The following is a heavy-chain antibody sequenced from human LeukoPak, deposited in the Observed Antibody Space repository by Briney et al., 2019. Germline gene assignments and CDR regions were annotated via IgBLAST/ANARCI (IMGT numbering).Heavy chain of an antibody. V-gene: IGHV1-18*01. CDR3: ARDRPGRWLQFHPLDY. D-gene: IGHD5-24*01. CDR1: GYTFTSYG. CDR2: ISAYNGNT. J-gene: IGHJ4*02. Sequence: EASVKVSCKASGYTFTSYGISWVRQAPGQGLEWMGWISAYNGNTNYAQKLQGRVTMTTDTSTSTAYMELRSLRSDDTAVYYCARDRPGRWLQFHPLDYWGQGTLVTVSS.